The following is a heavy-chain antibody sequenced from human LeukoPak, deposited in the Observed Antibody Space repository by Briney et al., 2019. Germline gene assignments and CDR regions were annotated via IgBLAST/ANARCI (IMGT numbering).Heavy chain of an antibody. CDR2: ISGSGATA. CDR3: AKGGSGTTDDFDY. V-gene: IGHV3-23*01. J-gene: IGHJ4*02. Sequence: GGSLRLSCAASGFTFSNYAMSWVRQAPGKGLEWVSGISGSGATAYYADSVKGRFTISRDNSKNTLYLQMNSLRAEDTAVYYCAKGGSGTTDDFDYWGQGTLVTVSS. D-gene: IGHD1-26*01. CDR1: GFTFSNYA.